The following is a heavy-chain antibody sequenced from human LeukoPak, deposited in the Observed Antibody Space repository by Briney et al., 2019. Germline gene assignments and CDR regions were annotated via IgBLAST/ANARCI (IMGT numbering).Heavy chain of an antibody. CDR3: AADDRSGSYGFDY. CDR2: IVVGSGNT. CDR1: GFTFTSSA. Sequence: TSVKVSCKASGFTFTSSAVQWVRQARGQRLEWIGWIVVGSGNTNYAQKFQERITITRDMSTSTAYMELSSLRSEDTAVYYCAADDRSGSYGFDYWGQGTLVTVSS. J-gene: IGHJ4*02. D-gene: IGHD1-26*01. V-gene: IGHV1-58*01.